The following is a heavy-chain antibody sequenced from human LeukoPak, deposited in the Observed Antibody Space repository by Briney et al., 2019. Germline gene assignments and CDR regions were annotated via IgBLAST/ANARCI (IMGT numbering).Heavy chain of an antibody. CDR3: TREKDCADGICYED. D-gene: IGHD2-8*01. J-gene: IGHJ4*02. Sequence: GASVKVSCKASGHTFTSHDINWVRQATGLGLEWLGWMSPKSGNTGYAQKFQGRVTMTRDTSISTAYMELSSLRFDDTAVYFCTREKDCADGICYEDWGQGILVTVSS. CDR2: MSPKSGNT. V-gene: IGHV1-8*01. CDR1: GHTFTSHD.